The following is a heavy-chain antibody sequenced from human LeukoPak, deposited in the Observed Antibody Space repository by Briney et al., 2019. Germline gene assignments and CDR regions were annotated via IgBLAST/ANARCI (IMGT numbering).Heavy chain of an antibody. D-gene: IGHD5-24*01. J-gene: IGHJ4*02. CDR2: IFYTGST. CDR3: ARSRGWLQSHPLGY. CDR1: GVSISGNY. Sequence: TSETLSLTCTVSGVSISGNYWSWIRQPPGKGLEWIGYIFYTGSTNYNPSLQSRVTISVDTSKNQFSLKLTSVTAADTAVYYCARSRGWLQSHPLGYWGQGTLVTVSS. V-gene: IGHV4-59*12.